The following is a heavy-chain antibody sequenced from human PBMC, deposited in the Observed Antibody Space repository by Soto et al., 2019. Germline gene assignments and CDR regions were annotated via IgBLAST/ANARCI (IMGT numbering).Heavy chain of an antibody. Sequence: PSETLSLTCIVSGGSISEKYWNWVRQPPGKGLEWIGLIFANGHTDYNPSLKSRVTMSVDASKNQFSLRLTSMTAADTAVYYCAASLAASGLNWLDPWGRGTLVTVSS. CDR3: AASLAASGLNWLDP. J-gene: IGHJ5*02. CDR1: GGSISEKY. V-gene: IGHV4-4*07. D-gene: IGHD6-13*01. CDR2: IFANGHT.